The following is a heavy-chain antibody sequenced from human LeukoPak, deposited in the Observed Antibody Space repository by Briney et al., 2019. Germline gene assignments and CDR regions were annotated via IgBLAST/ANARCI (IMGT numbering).Heavy chain of an antibody. Sequence: GGSMRLSCAASGFTFSSYGMHWVRQAPGKGLEWVSTFSPDGIHYADSVKGRFAISRDDSMSTLFLQMNSLRAEDTAIYYCAKDYARGGCSLAHCNPIDSWGQGTLVTVSS. CDR3: AKDYARGGCSLAHCNPIDS. CDR1: GFTFSSYG. V-gene: IGHV3-23*01. J-gene: IGHJ4*02. D-gene: IGHD2-15*01. CDR2: FSPDGI.